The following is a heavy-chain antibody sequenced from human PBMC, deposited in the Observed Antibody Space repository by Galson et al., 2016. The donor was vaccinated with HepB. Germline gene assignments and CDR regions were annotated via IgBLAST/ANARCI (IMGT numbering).Heavy chain of an antibody. Sequence: SVKVSCKASGYTFTSYGINWVRQAPGQGLEWVGWISTYNGNTNIAQKLQGRITMATDTSTNTAYMELRSLRSDDTAVYFCAREVSYYEGSGRYLYYMDVWGKGTTVTVSS. D-gene: IGHD3-22*01. V-gene: IGHV1-18*04. CDR3: AREVSYYEGSGRYLYYMDV. CDR1: GYTFTSYG. J-gene: IGHJ6*03. CDR2: ISTYNGNT.